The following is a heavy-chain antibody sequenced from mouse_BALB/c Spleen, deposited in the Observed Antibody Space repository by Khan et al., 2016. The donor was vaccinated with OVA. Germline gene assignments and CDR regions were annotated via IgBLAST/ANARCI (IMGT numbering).Heavy chain of an antibody. Sequence: VQLQESGPGLVQPSQSLSITCTVSGFSLTNYSVHWVRQSPGKGLEWLGVIWSAGSTDYNAAFISRLTIRKDNSRSQVFFKMNSLQPNDTDIYYCARWGYDSGRGSLFADWGQGTLVTVSA. J-gene: IGHJ3*01. CDR1: GFSLTNYS. D-gene: IGHD2-4*01. CDR2: IWSAGST. V-gene: IGHV2-2*02. CDR3: ARWGYDSGRGSLFAD.